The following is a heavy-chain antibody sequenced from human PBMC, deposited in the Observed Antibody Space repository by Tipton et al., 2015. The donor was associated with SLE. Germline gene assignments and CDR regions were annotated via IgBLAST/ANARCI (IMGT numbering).Heavy chain of an antibody. CDR3: AGVSGTYAFDI. J-gene: IGHJ3*02. Sequence: TLSLTCAVSGYSISSGYYWGWIRQPPGKGLEWIGSIYYSGSTYYNPSLKSRVTISVDTSKNQFSLKLSSVTAADTAVYYCAGVSGTYAFDIWGQGTLVTVSS. CDR1: GYSISSGYY. V-gene: IGHV4-38-2*01. D-gene: IGHD1-26*01. CDR2: IYYSGST.